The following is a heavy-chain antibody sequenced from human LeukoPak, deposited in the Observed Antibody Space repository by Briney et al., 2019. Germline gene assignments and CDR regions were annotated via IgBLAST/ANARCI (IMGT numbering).Heavy chain of an antibody. J-gene: IGHJ3*02. V-gene: IGHV3-7*01. CDR3: ASPTTVGI. Sequence: GGSLRLSCAASGFTFSDYWMTWVRKAPGKGLEWVASIKYNGNEKQYVDSVKGRFTISRDNAKKSLHLEMTSLRAEDTAVFYCASPTTVGIWGQGTMVTVSS. D-gene: IGHD4-17*01. CDR2: IKYNGNEK. CDR1: GFTFSDYW.